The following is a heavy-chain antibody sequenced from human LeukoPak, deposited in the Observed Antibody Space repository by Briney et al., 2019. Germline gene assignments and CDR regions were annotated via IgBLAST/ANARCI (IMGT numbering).Heavy chain of an antibody. J-gene: IGHJ2*01. D-gene: IGHD5-18*01. Sequence: ASVKVSCKASGIFGSYVISWVRQAPGQGLEWMGGIIPVSGSTHYAQKFQGRLTITADESTSTVYMEMSSLRSEDTAMYNCAKEGNTALVTGYFDLWGRGTLVTVSA. V-gene: IGHV1-69*13. CDR3: AKEGNTALVTGYFDL. CDR1: GIFGSYV. CDR2: IIPVSGST.